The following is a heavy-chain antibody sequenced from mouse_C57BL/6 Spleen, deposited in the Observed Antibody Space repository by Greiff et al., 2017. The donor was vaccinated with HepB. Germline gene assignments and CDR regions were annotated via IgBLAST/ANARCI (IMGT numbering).Heavy chain of an antibody. D-gene: IGHD2-4*01. CDR1: GFTFTDYY. V-gene: IGHV7-3*01. CDR2: IRNKANGYTT. Sequence: EVKLMESGGGLVQPGGSLSLSCAASGFTFTDYYMSWVRQPPGKALEWLGFIRNKANGYTTEYSASVKGRFTISRDNSQSILYLQMNALRAEDSATYYGARSPYYDYEDYAMDYWGQGTSVTVAS. CDR3: ARSPYYDYEDYAMDY. J-gene: IGHJ4*01.